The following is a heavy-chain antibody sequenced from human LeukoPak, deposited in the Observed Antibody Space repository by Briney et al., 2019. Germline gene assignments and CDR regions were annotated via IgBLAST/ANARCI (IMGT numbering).Heavy chain of an antibody. V-gene: IGHV4-34*01. Sequence: PSETLSLTCAVYGGSFSGYYWSWIRQPPGKGLEWIGETNHSGSTNYNPSLKSRVTISVDTSKNQFSLKLSSVTAADTAVYYCARQTIIAVAGMNDYWGQGTLVTVSS. J-gene: IGHJ4*02. CDR2: TNHSGST. CDR1: GGSFSGYY. D-gene: IGHD6-19*01. CDR3: ARQTIIAVAGMNDY.